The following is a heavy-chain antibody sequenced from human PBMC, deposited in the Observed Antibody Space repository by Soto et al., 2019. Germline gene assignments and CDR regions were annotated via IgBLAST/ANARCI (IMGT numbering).Heavy chain of an antibody. D-gene: IGHD4-4*01. Sequence: QVQLVQSGAEVKKPGASVKVSCKASGYTFIDYYIHWVRQAPGQGLEWMGWINPNRGATNYAQKFQGRVTMTRDTSISTAYLELSRLRSDDTAVYYCARDNQDYNAFDIWGQGTMVTVSS. CDR2: INPNRGAT. V-gene: IGHV1-2*02. J-gene: IGHJ3*02. CDR3: ARDNQDYNAFDI. CDR1: GYTFIDYY.